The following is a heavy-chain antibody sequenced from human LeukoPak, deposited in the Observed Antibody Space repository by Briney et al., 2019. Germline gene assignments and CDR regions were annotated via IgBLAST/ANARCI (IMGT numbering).Heavy chain of an antibody. CDR2: INHSGST. CDR1: GGSFSGYY. D-gene: IGHD3-10*01. J-gene: IGHJ4*02. CDR3: ARSMVRGVMSRHFDY. Sequence: PSETLSLTCAVYGGSFSGYYWSWIRQPPGKGLEWIGEINHSGSTNYNPSLKSRVTISVDTSKNQFSLKLSSVTAADTAVYYCARSMVRGVMSRHFDYWGQGTLVTVSS. V-gene: IGHV4-34*01.